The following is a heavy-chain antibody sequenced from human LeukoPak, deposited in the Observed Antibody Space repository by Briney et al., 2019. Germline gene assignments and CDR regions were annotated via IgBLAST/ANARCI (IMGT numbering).Heavy chain of an antibody. J-gene: IGHJ6*02. D-gene: IGHD6-13*01. CDR2: ISVYTGNT. CDR3: ARDRSRASGYSSSWCQYYYGMDV. CDR1: GYTFTSYG. V-gene: IGHV1-18*01. Sequence: ASVKVSCKASGYTFTSYGISWVRQAPGQGLEWMGWISVYTGNTNYAQYLQGRVTMTTDTSTSTAYMELRSLRSDDTAVYYCARDRSRASGYSSSWCQYYYGMDVWGQGTTVTVSS.